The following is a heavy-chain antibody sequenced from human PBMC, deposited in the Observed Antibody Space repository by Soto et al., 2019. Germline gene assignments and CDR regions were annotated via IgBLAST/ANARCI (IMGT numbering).Heavy chain of an antibody. V-gene: IGHV3-23*01. CDR3: AKDSSGWYDAFDI. J-gene: IGHJ3*02. D-gene: IGHD6-19*01. Sequence: EVQLLESGGGLVQPGGSLRLSCAASGFTFSSYAMSWVRQAPGKGLEWVSAISGGGGSTYYADSVKGRFTISRDNSKNTLYLQMNSLRAEDTAVYYCAKDSSGWYDAFDIWGQGTMVTVSS. CDR1: GFTFSSYA. CDR2: ISGGGGST.